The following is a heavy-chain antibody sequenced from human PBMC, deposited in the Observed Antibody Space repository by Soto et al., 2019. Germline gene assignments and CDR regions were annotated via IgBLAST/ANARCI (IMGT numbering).Heavy chain of an antibody. J-gene: IGHJ4*02. CDR3: ARLLYDRSGYYYFDY. CDR1: GGSISTTSYY. Sequence: PSETLSLTCTVSGGSISTTSYYWGWIRQPPRKGLEWIGSIYHSGNTYDNPSLKSRVTISADTSKNQFSLKLSSVTAADTAVYYCARLLYDRSGYYYFDYWGQGTPVTVSS. V-gene: IGHV4-39*01. CDR2: IYHSGNT. D-gene: IGHD3-22*01.